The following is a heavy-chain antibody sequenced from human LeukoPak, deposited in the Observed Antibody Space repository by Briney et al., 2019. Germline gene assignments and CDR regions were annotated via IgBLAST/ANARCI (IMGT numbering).Heavy chain of an antibody. J-gene: IGHJ4*02. V-gene: IGHV3-49*04. CDR2: IRSKTYGGTT. CDR1: GFTFGNYA. Sequence: PGRSLRLSCTTSGFTFGNYAMSWVRQAPGKGLEWVGFIRSKTYGGTTRYAASVKGRFTILRDDSKSIAYLQMNSLRTEDTAVYYCTREPYDILTGHFDYWGQGTLVTVSS. D-gene: IGHD3-9*01. CDR3: TREPYDILTGHFDY.